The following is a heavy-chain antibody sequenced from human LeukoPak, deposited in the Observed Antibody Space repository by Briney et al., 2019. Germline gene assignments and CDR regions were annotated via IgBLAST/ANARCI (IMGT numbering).Heavy chain of an antibody. V-gene: IGHV3-30-3*01. Sequence: PGRSLRLSCAASGFTFSSYAMHWVRQAPGKGLEWVAVISYDGSNKYYADSVKGRFTISRDNSKNTLHLQMNSLRAEDTAVYYCAREGDIVVDLAFDIWGQGTMVTVSS. CDR3: AREGDIVVDLAFDI. D-gene: IGHD2-15*01. CDR2: ISYDGSNK. CDR1: GFTFSSYA. J-gene: IGHJ3*02.